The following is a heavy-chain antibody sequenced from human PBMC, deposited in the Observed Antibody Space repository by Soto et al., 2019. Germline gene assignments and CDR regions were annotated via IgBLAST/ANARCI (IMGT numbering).Heavy chain of an antibody. Sequence: QLQLQESGPGLVKPSETLSLTCTVSGGSISSSSYYWGWIRQPPGKGLEWIGSIYYSGSTYYNPSLKSRVTISVDTSKNQSSLKLSSVTAADTAVYYCARLCPHSGSYLDYWGQGTLVTVSS. CDR1: GGSISSSSYY. CDR3: ARLCPHSGSYLDY. J-gene: IGHJ4*02. CDR2: IYYSGST. D-gene: IGHD1-26*01. V-gene: IGHV4-39*01.